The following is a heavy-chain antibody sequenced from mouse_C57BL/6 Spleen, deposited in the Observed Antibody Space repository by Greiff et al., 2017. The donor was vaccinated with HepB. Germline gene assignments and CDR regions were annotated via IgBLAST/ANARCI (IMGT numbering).Heavy chain of an antibody. CDR1: GYAFSSSW. CDR2: IYPGDGDT. J-gene: IGHJ3*01. D-gene: IGHD1-1*01. V-gene: IGHV1-82*01. CDR3: ARQAPSVDYGTSWGFAY. Sequence: VQLQQSGPELVKPGASVKISCKASGYAFSSSWMNWVKQRPGKGLEWIGRIYPGDGDTNYNGKFKGKATLTADKSSSTAYMQLSSLTSEDSAVYCCARQAPSVDYGTSWGFAYWGQGTLVTVSA.